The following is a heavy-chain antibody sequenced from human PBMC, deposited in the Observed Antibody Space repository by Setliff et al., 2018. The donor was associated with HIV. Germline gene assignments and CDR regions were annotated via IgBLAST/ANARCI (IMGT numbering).Heavy chain of an antibody. V-gene: IGHV3-74*01. J-gene: IGHJ4*02. CDR1: GFTFNNYW. CDR2: ISPDGRST. Sequence: GGSLRLSCAASGFTFNNYWMNWVRQVPGKGLVWVARISPDGRSTTHADAVKGRFTISRDNAKNSLYLQMNSLRAEDSAVYYCANMQWASNAWYSFDYWGQGALVTVSS. D-gene: IGHD6-19*01. CDR3: ANMQWASNAWYSFDY.